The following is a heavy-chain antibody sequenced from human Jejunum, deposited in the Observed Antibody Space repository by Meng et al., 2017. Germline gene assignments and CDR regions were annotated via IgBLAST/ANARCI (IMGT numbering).Heavy chain of an antibody. Sequence: GSLRLSCTVSGGSIRGFYLTWIRQPAGKGLEWIGRIYNNGNTNYNPSLKSRVTMSIETSKNQVSLKLTSVTAADTAMYYCAGTPDFGSGAYYTLYWFDRWGQRTQVTVSS. CDR3: AGTPDFGSGAYYTLYWFDR. V-gene: IGHV4-4*07. D-gene: IGHD3-10*01. J-gene: IGHJ5*02. CDR1: GGSIRGFY. CDR2: IYNNGNT.